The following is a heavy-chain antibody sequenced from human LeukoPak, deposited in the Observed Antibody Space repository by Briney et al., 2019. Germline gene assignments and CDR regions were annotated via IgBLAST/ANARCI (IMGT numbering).Heavy chain of an antibody. CDR1: GGSFSGYY. V-gene: IGHV4-34*01. D-gene: IGHD6-6*01. J-gene: IGHJ4*02. CDR3: ARGVSIAALKPFAY. Sequence: SGTLSLTCAVYGGSFSGYYWSWIRQPPGKGLEWIGEINHSGSTNYNPSLKSRVTISVDASKNQFSLKLSYVTAADTAVYYCARGVSIAALKPFAYWGQGTLVTVSS. CDR2: INHSGST.